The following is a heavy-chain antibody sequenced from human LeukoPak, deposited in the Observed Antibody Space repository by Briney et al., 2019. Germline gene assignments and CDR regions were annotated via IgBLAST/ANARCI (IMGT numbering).Heavy chain of an antibody. CDR1: GYTFTSYG. D-gene: IGHD6-13*01. V-gene: IGHV1-8*01. J-gene: IGHJ4*02. Sequence: ASVKVSCKASGYTFTSYGINWVRQATGQGLEWMGWMNPNSGNTGYAQKFQGRVTMTRNTSISTAYMELSSLRSEDTAVYYCARETAGIAAAFDYWGQGTLVTVSS. CDR2: MNPNSGNT. CDR3: ARETAGIAAAFDY.